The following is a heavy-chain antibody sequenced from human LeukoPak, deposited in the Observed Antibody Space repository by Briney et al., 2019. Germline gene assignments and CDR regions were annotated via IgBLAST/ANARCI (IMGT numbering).Heavy chain of an antibody. V-gene: IGHV3-21*01. Sequence: GGSLRLSCAASGFTFSSYSMNWVRQAPGKGLEWVSSISSSSSYIYYADSVKGRFTISRDNAKNSLYLQMNSLRAEDTAVYYCARERGPRYSHGYRWGQGTLVTVSS. CDR3: ARERGPRYSHGYR. D-gene: IGHD5-18*01. CDR2: ISSSSSYI. CDR1: GFTFSSYS. J-gene: IGHJ4*02.